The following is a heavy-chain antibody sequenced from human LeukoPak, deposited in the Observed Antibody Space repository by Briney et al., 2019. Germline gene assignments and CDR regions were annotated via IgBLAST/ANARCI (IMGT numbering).Heavy chain of an antibody. CDR1: GGSISSYY. D-gene: IGHD2-2*01. CDR2: IYTSGST. V-gene: IGHV4-4*07. Sequence: SETLSLTCTVSGGSISSYYWSWIRQPAGKGLEWIGRIYTSGSTNYNPSLKSRVTMSVDTSKNQFSLKPSSVTAADTAVYYCARALDCSSTSCPLPGAFDIWGQGTMVTVSS. J-gene: IGHJ3*02. CDR3: ARALDCSSTSCPLPGAFDI.